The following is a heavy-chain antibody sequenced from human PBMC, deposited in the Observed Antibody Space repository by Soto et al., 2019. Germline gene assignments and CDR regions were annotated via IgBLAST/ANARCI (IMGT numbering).Heavy chain of an antibody. J-gene: IGHJ3*02. CDR1: GFTFSSYG. CDR2: ISYDGSNK. V-gene: IGHV3-30*03. CDR3: AAPSLGGRYFWTEPFDI. D-gene: IGHD3-3*01. Sequence: QVQLVESGGGVVQPGRSLRLSCTASGFTFSSYGMHWVRQAPGKGLEWVAVISYDGSNKYYSDSWKGRFTIYRDNSKNTMYLQSISMRAEDTAVYSSAAPSLGGRYFWTEPFDIWWQGTMVTVSS.